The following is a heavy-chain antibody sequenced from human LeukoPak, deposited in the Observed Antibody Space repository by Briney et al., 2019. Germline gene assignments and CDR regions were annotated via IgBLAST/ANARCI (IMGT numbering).Heavy chain of an antibody. D-gene: IGHD6-13*01. CDR1: GFTFCSYS. V-gene: IGHV3-21*01. Sequence: GGSLRLSCAASGFTFCSYSMAWVRQAPGKGLEWVSSIGSTSTHIYYADLAKGRFTISRDNARNSLYLQMNSLRPEDTAVYYCARDPSRRRIAVADRRGLFDYWGQGALVTVSS. J-gene: IGHJ4*02. CDR3: ARDPSRRRIAVADRRGLFDY. CDR2: IGSTSTHI.